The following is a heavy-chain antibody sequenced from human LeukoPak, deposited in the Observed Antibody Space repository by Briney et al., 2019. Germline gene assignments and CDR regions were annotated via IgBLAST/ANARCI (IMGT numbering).Heavy chain of an antibody. Sequence: ASVKVSCKASGYTFTSYGISWVRQAPGQGLEWMGWISAYNGNTNYAQKLQGRVTMTTDTSTSTAYMELRSLRSDDTAVYYCARDHYDSSGYYYPNRFDPWGQGTLVTVSS. CDR2: ISAYNGNT. CDR1: GYTFTSYG. CDR3: ARDHYDSSGYYYPNRFDP. J-gene: IGHJ5*02. D-gene: IGHD3-22*01. V-gene: IGHV1-18*01.